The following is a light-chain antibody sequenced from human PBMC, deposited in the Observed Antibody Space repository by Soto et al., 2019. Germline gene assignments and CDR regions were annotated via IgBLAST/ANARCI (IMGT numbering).Light chain of an antibody. CDR1: QSISSY. Sequence: DLQMTQSPSSLSASVGDRVTITWRASQSISSYLNWYQQKPGKAPKLLIYAASSLQSGVPSRFSGSGSGTDLTLTISSLQPEDFATYYCQQSYSTLMYTFGQGTKLEIK. CDR3: QQSYSTLMYT. CDR2: AAS. V-gene: IGKV1-39*01. J-gene: IGKJ2*01.